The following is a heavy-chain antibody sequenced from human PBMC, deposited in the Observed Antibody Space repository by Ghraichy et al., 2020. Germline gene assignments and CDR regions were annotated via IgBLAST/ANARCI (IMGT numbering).Heavy chain of an antibody. CDR1: GFSFRSHD. D-gene: IGHD3-9*01. CDR2: IGAAGDT. V-gene: IGHV3-13*01. CDR3: ARGSRFDILRCHLRLDP. J-gene: IGHJ5*02. Sequence: GGSLRLSCVASGFSFRSHDMHWVRQVVGKGLEWVSAIGAAGDTFYPDSVKGRFTISRDLGENSVFIQLNSLSAGDTAVYYCARGSRFDILRCHLRLDPWGYGTQVTV.